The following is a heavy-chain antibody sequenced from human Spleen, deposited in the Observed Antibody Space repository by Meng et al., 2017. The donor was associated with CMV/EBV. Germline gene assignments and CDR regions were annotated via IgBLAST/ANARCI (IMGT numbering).Heavy chain of an antibody. J-gene: IGHJ4*02. D-gene: IGHD3-9*01. CDR1: GYTFTGYY. CDR2: INPNSGGT. V-gene: IGHV1-2*02. CDR3: ARNGDILTGESYYFDY. Sequence: QVQLVQSGGEGKKPGASVKVSCKASGYTFTGYYMHWVRQAPGQGLEWMGWINPNSGGTNYAQKFQGRVTMTRDTSISTAYMELSRLRSDDTAVYYCARNGDILTGESYYFDYWGQGTLVTVSS.